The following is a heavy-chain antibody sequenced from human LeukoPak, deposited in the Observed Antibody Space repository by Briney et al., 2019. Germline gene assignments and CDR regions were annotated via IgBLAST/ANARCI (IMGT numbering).Heavy chain of an antibody. V-gene: IGHV3-30*03. Sequence: GGSLRLSCAASGFTFSSYGMHWVRQAPGKGLEWVAVISNDGSNKYYADSVKGRFTISRDNSKNTLYLQMNSLRAEDTAVYYCARGAFEFGALDHPDPDYWGQGTLVTVSS. CDR3: ARGAFEFGALDHPDPDY. J-gene: IGHJ4*02. CDR2: ISNDGSNK. D-gene: IGHD3-9*01. CDR1: GFTFSSYG.